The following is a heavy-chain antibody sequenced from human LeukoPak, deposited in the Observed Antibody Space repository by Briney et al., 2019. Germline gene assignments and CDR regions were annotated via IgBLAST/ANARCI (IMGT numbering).Heavy chain of an antibody. Sequence: ASVKVSCKASGYTFTSYDINWVRQATGQGREWMGWMHPNSGKTGYAQKFQGRVTMTRNTSISTAYMELSSLRSEDTAVYYCASARRYDSRGYYCFDYWGQGTLVTVSS. J-gene: IGHJ4*02. D-gene: IGHD3-22*01. CDR3: ASARRYDSRGYYCFDY. V-gene: IGHV1-8*01. CDR2: MHPNSGKT. CDR1: GYTFTSYD.